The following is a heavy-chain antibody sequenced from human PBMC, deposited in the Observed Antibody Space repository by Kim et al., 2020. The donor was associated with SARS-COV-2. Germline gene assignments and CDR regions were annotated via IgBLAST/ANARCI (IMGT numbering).Heavy chain of an antibody. V-gene: IGHV4-34*01. CDR3: ARGLSRPSPGGIGELLLYYFDY. J-gene: IGHJ4*02. CDR1: GGSFSGYY. Sequence: SETLSLTCAVYGGSFSGYYWSWIRQPPGKGLEWIGEINHSGSTNYNPSLKSRVTISVDTSKNQFSLKLSSVTAADTAVYYCARGLSRPSPGGIGELLLYYFDYWGQGTLVTVSS. CDR2: INHSGST. D-gene: IGHD3-10*01.